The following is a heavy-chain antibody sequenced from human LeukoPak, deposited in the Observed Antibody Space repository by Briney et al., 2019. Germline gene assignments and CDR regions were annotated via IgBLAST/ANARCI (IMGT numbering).Heavy chain of an antibody. D-gene: IGHD1-1*01. Sequence: PSETLSLTCTVSGYSTSSDYFWGWIRQPPGKGLEWIGTVYHSGTTYYNPSLKSRVIISIDTSKSQFSLKLRSVTAADTAVYYCARVSPRTADYWGQGTLVTVSS. CDR1: GYSTSSDYF. V-gene: IGHV4-38-2*02. CDR2: VYHSGTT. CDR3: ARVSPRTADY. J-gene: IGHJ4*02.